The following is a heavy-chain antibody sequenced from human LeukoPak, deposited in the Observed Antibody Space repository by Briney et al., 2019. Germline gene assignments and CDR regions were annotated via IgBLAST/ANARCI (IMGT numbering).Heavy chain of an antibody. CDR2: IYSSGIT. D-gene: IGHD3-3*01. CDR1: GLTVNINY. CDR3: ARGAAIRFLNGMDV. V-gene: IGHV3-66*01. J-gene: IGHJ6*02. Sequence: PGGSLRLSCADVGLTVNINYMSWVRQAPGKGLQWVSIIYSSGITYYADSVEGRFTISSDSSKNTLYLQMNSLRAEDTAMYYCARGAAIRFLNGMDVWGQGTTVTVSS.